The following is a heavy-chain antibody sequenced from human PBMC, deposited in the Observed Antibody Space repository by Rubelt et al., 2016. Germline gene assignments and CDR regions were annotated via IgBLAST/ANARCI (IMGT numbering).Heavy chain of an antibody. J-gene: IGHJ4*02. CDR3: ARGMYSSSFTIDY. CDR1: GGSISSYY. Sequence: QVQLQESGPGLVKPSETLSLTCTVSGGSISSYYWSWIRQPPGKGLEWIGDIHYSGSTNYSPSLKSRVTISVDTSKNQFSLKLSSVTAADTAVYYCARGMYSSSFTIDYWGQGTLLTVSS. D-gene: IGHD6-6*01. CDR2: IHYSGST. V-gene: IGHV4-59*12.